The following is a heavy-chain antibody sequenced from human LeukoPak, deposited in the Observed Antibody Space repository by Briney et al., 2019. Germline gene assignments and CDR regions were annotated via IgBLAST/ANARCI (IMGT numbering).Heavy chain of an antibody. V-gene: IGHV4-4*02. J-gene: IGHJ4*02. CDR1: LDSTTSNF. D-gene: IGHD1-14*01. Sequence: PSETLPLTCTVSLDSTTSNFWSWVRQPPGKGLEWIGEIHRSGSPNYNPSLQSRVPISIDRSRNQIVLELSSVTAADTAVYYCAREILGGFNPGAYWGQGTLVTVSS. CDR2: IHRSGSP. CDR3: AREILGGFNPGAY.